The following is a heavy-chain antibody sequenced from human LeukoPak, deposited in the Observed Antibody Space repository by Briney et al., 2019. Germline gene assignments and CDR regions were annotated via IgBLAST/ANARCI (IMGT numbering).Heavy chain of an antibody. V-gene: IGHV3-23*01. CDR2: LSGSGGGT. CDR1: GITLSNYG. J-gene: IGHJ4*02. D-gene: IGHD3-10*01. CDR3: AKRGVVIRVFLVGFHKEAYYFDS. Sequence: GSLRLSCAVSGITLSNYGMSWVRQAPGKGLEWVAGLSGSGGGTNYADSVQGRFTISRDNPKNTLYLQMNSLRAEDTAVYFCAKRGVVIRVFLVGFHKEAYYFDSWGQGALVTVSS.